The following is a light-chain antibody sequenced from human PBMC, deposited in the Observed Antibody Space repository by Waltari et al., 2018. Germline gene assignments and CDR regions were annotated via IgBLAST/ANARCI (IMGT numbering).Light chain of an antibody. CDR3: SSKTSASEV. Sequence: QSALTQPASVSGSPGQSITISCTGTSADVGGYNYVSWYQRYPGKAPQLMFYEVSFRRSGISNRFSGSKAGNTATLTISGLQAEDEADYYCSSKTSASEVCGTGTTVTVL. V-gene: IGLV2-14*01. CDR1: SADVGGYNY. J-gene: IGLJ1*01. CDR2: EVS.